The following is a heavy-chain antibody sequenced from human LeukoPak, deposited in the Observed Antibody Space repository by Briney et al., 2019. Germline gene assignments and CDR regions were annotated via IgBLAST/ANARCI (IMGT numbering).Heavy chain of an antibody. D-gene: IGHD3-9*01. CDR2: IKTDGTYT. V-gene: IGHV3-74*01. CDR3: AKVTGRYFDWPDDAFDI. CDR1: GFTFSRYW. Sequence: PGGSLRLSCAASGFTFSRYWMHWVRQAPGEGLVWVSRIKTDGTYTSNADSVKGRFTISRDNAKSTLYLQMNSLKVEDTAVYYCAKVTGRYFDWPDDAFDIWGQGTMVTVSS. J-gene: IGHJ3*02.